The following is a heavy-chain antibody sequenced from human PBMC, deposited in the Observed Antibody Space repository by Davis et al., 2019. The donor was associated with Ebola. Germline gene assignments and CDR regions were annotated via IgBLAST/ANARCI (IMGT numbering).Heavy chain of an antibody. J-gene: IGHJ4*02. V-gene: IGHV3-69-1*01. Sequence: GESLKISCAASGFTFSDYYMSWIRQAPGKGLEWISYITGGSTIYSADSVKGRFTISRDNSKNTLYLQMNSLRAEDTAVYYCARGIMKYYFEYWGQGSLVTVSP. D-gene: IGHD3-16*01. CDR3: ARGIMKYYFEY. CDR2: ITGGSTI. CDR1: GFTFSDYY.